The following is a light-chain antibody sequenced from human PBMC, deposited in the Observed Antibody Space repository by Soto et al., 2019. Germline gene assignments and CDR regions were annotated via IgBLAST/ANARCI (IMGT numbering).Light chain of an antibody. V-gene: IGKV3-20*01. CDR3: QQYGSSPWT. Sequence: EIVLTQSPGTLSLSPGERATLSCRDSQSVSSSYLAWYQQKPGQAPRLLIYGASSRATGIPDRFSGSRSGTEFTLTISRMEPEDYVVFYCQQYGSSPWTFGQGTKVEI. CDR1: QSVSSSY. CDR2: GAS. J-gene: IGKJ1*01.